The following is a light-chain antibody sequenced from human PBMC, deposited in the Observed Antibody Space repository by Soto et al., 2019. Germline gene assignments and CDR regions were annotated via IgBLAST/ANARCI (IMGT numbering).Light chain of an antibody. V-gene: IGLV4-69*01. CDR1: SAYSSHA. Sequence: QAVVTQSPSASASLGASVKLTCTLNSAYSSHAIAWHQQQPEKGPRYLMKVKSDGSHTKGDGIPDRFSGSSSGAERYLIISSLQSEDEADYHCQTWGAGSWVFGGGTKVTV. CDR2: VKSDGSH. CDR3: QTWGAGSWV. J-gene: IGLJ3*02.